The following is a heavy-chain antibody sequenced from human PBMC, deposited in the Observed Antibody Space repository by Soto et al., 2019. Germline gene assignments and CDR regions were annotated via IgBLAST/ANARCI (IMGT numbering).Heavy chain of an antibody. CDR1: GFTFSSYD. V-gene: IGHV3-13*01. Sequence: EVQLVESGGGLVQPGGSLRLSCAASGFTFSSYDMHWVRQATGKGLEWVSAIGTAGDTYYPGSVKGRFTISRENAKNSLYLQMNSLRAEDTAVYYCARVSESGGGDAFDIWGQGTMVTVSS. CDR2: IGTAGDT. D-gene: IGHD1-26*01. J-gene: IGHJ3*02. CDR3: ARVSESGGGDAFDI.